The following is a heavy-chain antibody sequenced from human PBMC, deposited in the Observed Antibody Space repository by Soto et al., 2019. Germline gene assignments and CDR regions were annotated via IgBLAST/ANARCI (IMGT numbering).Heavy chain of an antibody. V-gene: IGHV3-30*18. Sequence: PGGSLRLSCAASGFTFSSYGMHWVRQAPGKGLEWVAVISYDGSNKYYADSVKGRFTISRDNSKNTLYLQMNSLRAEDTAVYYCAKVKSPPLSSSWYRYWLVGVDVWGQGTTVTVSS. CDR2: ISYDGSNK. J-gene: IGHJ6*02. D-gene: IGHD6-13*01. CDR1: GFTFSSYG. CDR3: AKVKSPPLSSSWYRYWLVGVDV.